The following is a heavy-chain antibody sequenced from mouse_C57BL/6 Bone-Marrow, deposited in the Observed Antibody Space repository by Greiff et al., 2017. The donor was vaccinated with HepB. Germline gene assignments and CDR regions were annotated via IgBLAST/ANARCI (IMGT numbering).Heavy chain of an antibody. V-gene: IGHV1-54*01. J-gene: IGHJ3*01. Sequence: QVQLQQSGAELVRPGTSVKVSCKASGYAFTNYLIEWVKQRPGQGLEWIGVINPGSGGTNYNEKFKGKATLTADKSSSHAYMQLSSLTSEDSAVYFCARETFLAWFAYWGQGTLVTVSA. CDR3: ARETFLAWFAY. CDR2: INPGSGGT. CDR1: GYAFTNYL.